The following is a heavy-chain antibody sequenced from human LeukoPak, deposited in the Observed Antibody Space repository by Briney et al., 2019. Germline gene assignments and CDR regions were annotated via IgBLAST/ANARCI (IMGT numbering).Heavy chain of an antibody. D-gene: IGHD4-23*01. CDR2: ISGIGDNT. CDR1: GFTFTNYV. J-gene: IGHJ2*01. Sequence: PGGSLRLSCAASGFTFTNYVMSWIRQAPGKGLEWISSISGIGDNTYYSDSMKGRFIISRDNYQNTLYLQMSSLRAEDTAVYYCARKSPQETTVGPYWYLGLWGRGTLVTVSS. CDR3: ARKSPQETTVGPYWYLGL. V-gene: IGHV3-23*01.